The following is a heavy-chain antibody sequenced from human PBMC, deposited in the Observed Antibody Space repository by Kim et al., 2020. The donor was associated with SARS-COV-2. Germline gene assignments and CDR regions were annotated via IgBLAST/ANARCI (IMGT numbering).Heavy chain of an antibody. D-gene: IGHD4-17*01. J-gene: IGHJ1*01. CDR3: ARAPYGGNSPVRVYFQH. V-gene: IGHV3-11*06. Sequence: VKGRFTISRDNAKNSLYLQMNSLRAEDTAVYYCARAPYGGNSPVRVYFQHWGQGTLVTVSS.